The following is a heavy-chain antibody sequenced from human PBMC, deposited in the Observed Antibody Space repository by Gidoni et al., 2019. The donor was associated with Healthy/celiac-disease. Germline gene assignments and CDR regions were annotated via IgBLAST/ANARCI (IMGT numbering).Heavy chain of an antibody. CDR1: GYTFTGYY. J-gene: IGHJ3*02. CDR3: ARDHDYVWGRPDAFDI. Sequence: QVQLVQSGAEVKKPGASVKVSCKASGYTFTGYYMHWVRQAPGQGLEWMGWINPNSGGTNYAQKFQGRVTMTRDTSISTAYMELSRLRSDDTAVYYCARDHDYVWGRPDAFDIWGQGTMVTVSS. CDR2: INPNSGGT. D-gene: IGHD3-16*01. V-gene: IGHV1-2*02.